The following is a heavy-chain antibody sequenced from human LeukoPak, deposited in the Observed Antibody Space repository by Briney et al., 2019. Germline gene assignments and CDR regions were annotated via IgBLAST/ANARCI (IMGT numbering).Heavy chain of an antibody. CDR1: GITFSGNY. J-gene: IGHJ5*02. Sequence: PGGSLRLSCAASGITFSGNYMAWVRQAPGKGLEWASVIYSGGNTYHADSVKGRFSISRDNSKNTVYLQMNGLRVEDAAVYYCARLVTGTTVINSGWFDPWGQGTLVTVSS. CDR3: ARLVTGTTVINSGWFDP. CDR2: IYSGGNT. V-gene: IGHV3-66*04. D-gene: IGHD4-23*01.